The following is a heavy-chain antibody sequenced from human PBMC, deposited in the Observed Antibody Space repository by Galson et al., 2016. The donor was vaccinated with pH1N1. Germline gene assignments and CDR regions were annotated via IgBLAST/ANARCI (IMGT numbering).Heavy chain of an antibody. V-gene: IGHV4-39*01. CDR3: ARSLMNQFEAFDI. D-gene: IGHD1-14*01. CDR2: IYYSGST. Sequence: ETLSLTCTVSGGSISSSSYYWGWIRQPPGKGLEWIGSIYYSGSTYYNSSLKSRVTISVDTSKNQFSLKLSSVTAADTAVCYCARSLMNQFEAFDIWGQGTMVTVYS. CDR1: GGSISSSSYY. J-gene: IGHJ3*02.